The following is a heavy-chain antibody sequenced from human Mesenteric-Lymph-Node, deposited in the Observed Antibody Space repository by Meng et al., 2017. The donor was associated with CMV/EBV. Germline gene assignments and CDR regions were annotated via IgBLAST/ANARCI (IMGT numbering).Heavy chain of an antibody. CDR1: GFNVRDKY. J-gene: IGHJ4*02. CDR3: TGDSVSNPNLDY. V-gene: IGHV3-66*01. CDR2: IYRGDNT. D-gene: IGHD3-10*01. Sequence: VYLLCVGGGLVQPGGSLILSCAASGFNVRDKYMSWVRQAPGKGLEWVCIIYRGDNTYYIDSVKDRFTVSRDNSKNTMYLQMNSLRVEDTAVYYCTGDSVSNPNLDYWGQGTLVTVSS.